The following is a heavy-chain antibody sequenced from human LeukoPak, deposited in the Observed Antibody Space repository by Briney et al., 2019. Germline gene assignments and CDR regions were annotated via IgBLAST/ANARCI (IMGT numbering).Heavy chain of an antibody. D-gene: IGHD3-22*01. J-gene: IGHJ4*02. CDR1: GGTFSSYA. CDR3: ARDSSGYYFDY. Sequence: ASVKVSCKASGGTFSSYAISWVRQAPGQGLEWMGWISAYNGNTNYAQKLQGRVTMTTDTSTSTAYMELRSLRSDDTAVYYCARDSSGYYFDYWGQGTLVTVSS. V-gene: IGHV1-18*01. CDR2: ISAYNGNT.